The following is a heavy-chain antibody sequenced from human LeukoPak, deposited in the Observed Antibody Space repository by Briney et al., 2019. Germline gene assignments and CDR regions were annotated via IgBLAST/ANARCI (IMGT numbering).Heavy chain of an antibody. Sequence: PGGSLRLSCAASGFTFSSYAMSWVRQAPGKGLEWVSAISGRGGSTYYADSVKGRFTISRDTSKNTLYLQMNSLRAEGTAVYYCAKGLDSSSSSFDYWGQGTLVTVSS. CDR2: ISGRGGST. CDR1: GFTFSSYA. D-gene: IGHD6-6*01. V-gene: IGHV3-23*01. CDR3: AKGLDSSSSSFDY. J-gene: IGHJ4*02.